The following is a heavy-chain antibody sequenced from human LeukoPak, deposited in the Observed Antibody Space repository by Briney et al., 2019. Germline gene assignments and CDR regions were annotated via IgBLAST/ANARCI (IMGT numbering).Heavy chain of an antibody. CDR3: AREVGGTQVSDAFDI. V-gene: IGHV3-74*01. CDR1: GFTFSSYW. D-gene: IGHD3-10*01. CDR2: INSDGSST. Sequence: PGGSLRLSCAASGFTFSSYWMHWVRQAPGKGLVWVSRINSDGSSTSYADSEKGRFTISRDNAKNTLYLQMNSLRAEDTAVYYCAREVGGTQVSDAFDIWGQGTMVTVSS. J-gene: IGHJ3*02.